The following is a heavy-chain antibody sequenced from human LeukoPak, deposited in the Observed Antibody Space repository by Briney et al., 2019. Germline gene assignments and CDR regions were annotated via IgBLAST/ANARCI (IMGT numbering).Heavy chain of an antibody. CDR1: GFTFSDYY. Sequence: GGSLRLSCAASGFTFSDYYMSWIRQAPGKGLEWVSYISSSSSYTNYADSVKGRFTISRDNSKNTLYLQMSSLRAEDTAVYYCVKTLISVAGTGAFDIWGQGTMVTVSS. D-gene: IGHD6-19*01. CDR2: ISSSSSYT. CDR3: VKTLISVAGTGAFDI. V-gene: IGHV3-11*06. J-gene: IGHJ3*02.